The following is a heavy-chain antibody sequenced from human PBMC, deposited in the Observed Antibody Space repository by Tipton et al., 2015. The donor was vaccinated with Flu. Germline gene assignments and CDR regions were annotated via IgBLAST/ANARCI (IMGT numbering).Heavy chain of an antibody. CDR2: IHRSGNT. J-gene: IGHJ5*02. V-gene: IGHV4-38-2*01. CDR3: ARRDCSNYVSEPKNWFDP. D-gene: IGHD4-11*01. Sequence: TLSLTCSVSGDSIGNGYYWGWIRQPPGKGLEWIGNIHRSGNTYHNPSLKSRVTISVDSSKNQFSLRLSSVTAADTAVYYCARRDCSNYVSEPKNWFDPWGQGTLVTVSS. CDR1: GDSIGNGYY.